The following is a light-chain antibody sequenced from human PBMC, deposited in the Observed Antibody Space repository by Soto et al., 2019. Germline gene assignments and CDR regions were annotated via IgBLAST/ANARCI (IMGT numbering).Light chain of an antibody. CDR3: QQYNNWPPLT. J-gene: IGKJ4*01. Sequence: EIVMTQSPATLSVSPGERATLSCRASQSVSRNLAWYQQNPGQAPRLLIYGASTRATGIQARFSGSGSGTEFTLTISSLQSEDFAVYYCQQYNNWPPLTFGGGTKVEIK. CDR2: GAS. V-gene: IGKV3-15*01. CDR1: QSVSRN.